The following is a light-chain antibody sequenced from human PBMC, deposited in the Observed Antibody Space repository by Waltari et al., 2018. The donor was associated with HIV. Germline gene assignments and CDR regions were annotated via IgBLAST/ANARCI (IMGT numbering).Light chain of an antibody. CDR3: ASWDDSLNAFV. CDR1: NSNIESNY. CDR2: RNS. V-gene: IGLV1-47*01. J-gene: IGLJ1*01. Sequence: QSVLTQPPSASATPGQRITISCSGGNSNIESNYVYWYQQLPGTAPKVFIYRNSQRPSGVPGRFSGSKSGTSASLIISGLRSGDEADYYCASWDDSLNAFVCGTGTKVTVL.